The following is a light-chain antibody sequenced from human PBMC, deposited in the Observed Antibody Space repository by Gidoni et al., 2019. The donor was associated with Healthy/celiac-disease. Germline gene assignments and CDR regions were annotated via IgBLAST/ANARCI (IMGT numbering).Light chain of an antibody. J-gene: IGKJ4*01. CDR2: GAS. CDR1: QSISNY. CDR3: QQYNNWPPLT. V-gene: IGKV3-15*01. Sequence: EIAMTPSPATLSVSPGERATLSCRASQSISNYLAWYQQKPGQAPRLLIYGASTRATGIPARFSGSGSGTEFTLTISSLQSEDFAIYYCQQYNNWPPLTFGGGTKVEIK.